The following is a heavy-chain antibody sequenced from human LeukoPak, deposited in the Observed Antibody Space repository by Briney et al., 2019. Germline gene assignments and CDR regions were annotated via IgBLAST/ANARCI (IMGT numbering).Heavy chain of an antibody. CDR3: ARGGAGAFDI. CDR2: INHSGGT. CDR1: QFTFSTYS. Sequence: ESLRLSCVASQFTFSTYSMTWVRQAPGKGLEWIGEINHSGGTNYNPSLKSRLTISVDTSKNQFSLKLSSVTAADTAVYYCARGGAGAFDIWGQGTMVTVSS. V-gene: IGHV4-34*01. J-gene: IGHJ3*02. D-gene: IGHD6-19*01.